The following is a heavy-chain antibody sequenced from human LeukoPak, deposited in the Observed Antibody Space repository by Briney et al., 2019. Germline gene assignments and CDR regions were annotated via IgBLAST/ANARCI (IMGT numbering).Heavy chain of an antibody. CDR3: ALGETHDAFDI. Sequence: PAGGSLRLSCAASGFTFSSYWMHWVRQAPGKGLVWVSRINSDGSSTSYADSVKGRFTISRDNAKNTLYLQMNSLRAEDTAVYYCALGETHDAFDIWGQGTMVTVSS. V-gene: IGHV3-74*01. D-gene: IGHD1-26*01. CDR1: GFTFSSYW. CDR2: INSDGSST. J-gene: IGHJ3*02.